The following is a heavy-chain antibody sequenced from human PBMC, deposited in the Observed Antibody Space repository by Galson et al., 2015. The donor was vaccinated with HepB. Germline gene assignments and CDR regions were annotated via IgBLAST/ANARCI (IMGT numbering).Heavy chain of an antibody. D-gene: IGHD5-12*01. J-gene: IGHJ6*02. Sequence: SLRLSCAASGFTFSSYSMNWVRQAPGKGLEWVSSISSSSSYIYYADSVKGRFTISRDNAKNSLYLQMNSLRAEDTAVYYCARGRMEERGTIRTPRNYYYGMDVWGQETTVTVSS. CDR3: ARGRMEERGTIRTPRNYYYGMDV. CDR2: ISSSSSYI. V-gene: IGHV3-21*01. CDR1: GFTFSSYS.